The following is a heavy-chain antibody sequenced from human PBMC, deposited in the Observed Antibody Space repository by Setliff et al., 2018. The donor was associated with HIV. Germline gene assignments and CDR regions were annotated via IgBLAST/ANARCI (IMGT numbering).Heavy chain of an antibody. CDR2: ISSSSSTI. CDR3: ARDSPAYYYDSSGYYSPWFDP. V-gene: IGHV3-48*01. D-gene: IGHD3-22*01. J-gene: IGHJ5*02. Sequence: PGGSLRLSCAVSGFTFSSYTMNWVRQAPGKGLEWVSYISSSSSTIYYADSVKGRFTISRDNAKNSLYLQMNSLRAEDTAVYYCARDSPAYYYDSSGYYSPWFDPWGQGTLVTVSS. CDR1: GFTFSSYT.